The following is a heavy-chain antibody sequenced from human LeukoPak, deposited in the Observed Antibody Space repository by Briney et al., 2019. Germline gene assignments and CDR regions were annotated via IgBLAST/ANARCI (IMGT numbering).Heavy chain of an antibody. V-gene: IGHV3-23*01. CDR2: ISGNGGGT. J-gene: IGHJ4*02. CDR1: GFSFSSYL. D-gene: IGHD2-15*01. Sequence: PGGSLRLSCAASGFSFSSYLMSWVRQAPGKGLEWVSTISGNGGGTYYADSVKGRFTISRDNSKNTLYLQMNSLRAEDRALYYCARRLYSGGSCSSFDYWGQGTLVTVSS. CDR3: ARRLYSGGSCSSFDY.